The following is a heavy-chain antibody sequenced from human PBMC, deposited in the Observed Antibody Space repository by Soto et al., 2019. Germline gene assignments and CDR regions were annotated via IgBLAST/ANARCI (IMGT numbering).Heavy chain of an antibody. D-gene: IGHD6-19*01. Sequence: ETLSLTCTVSGVSISSRNYYWGWIRQPPRKRREWIGSIDYSGSTYYNPSLQSRVTISLDTSKSSVSLKLDSVTAADTAVYYCARQYSAGWSHYFDYWGQGTLVTVSS. J-gene: IGHJ4*02. CDR3: ARQYSAGWSHYFDY. CDR2: IDYSGST. V-gene: IGHV4-39*01. CDR1: GVSISSRNYY.